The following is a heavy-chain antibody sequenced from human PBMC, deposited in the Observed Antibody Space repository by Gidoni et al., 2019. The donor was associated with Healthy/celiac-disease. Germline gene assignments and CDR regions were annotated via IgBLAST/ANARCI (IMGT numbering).Heavy chain of an antibody. V-gene: IGHV1-69*01. CDR3: ARVPSSEEWEPRGAFDI. J-gene: IGHJ3*02. CDR2: IIPIFGTA. Sequence: QVQLLASAAEVKKPGSSVKVSCQVSGGTFSSYAISWVRQAPGQGLEWMGGIIPIFGTANYAQKFQGRVTITADESTSTAYMELSSLRSEDTAVYYCARVPSSEEWEPRGAFDIWGQGTMVTVSS. D-gene: IGHD1-26*01. CDR1: GGTFSSYA.